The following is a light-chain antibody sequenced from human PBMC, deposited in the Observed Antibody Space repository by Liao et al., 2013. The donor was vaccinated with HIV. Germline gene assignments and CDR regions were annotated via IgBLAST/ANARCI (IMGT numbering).Light chain of an antibody. CDR3: QVWDSSRGV. V-gene: IGLV3-21*01. J-gene: IGLJ3*02. CDR1: NIGSKS. CDR2: YDS. Sequence: SYELTQPPSVSVAPGKTARITCGGNNIGSKSVHWYQQKPGQAPVLVIYYDSDRPSGIPERFSGSNSGNTATLTISRVEAGDEADYYCQVWDSSRGVFG.